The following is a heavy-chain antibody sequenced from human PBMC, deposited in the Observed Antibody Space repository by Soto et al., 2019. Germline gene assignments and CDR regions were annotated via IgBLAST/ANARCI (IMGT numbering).Heavy chain of an antibody. CDR2: IYYSGST. CDR3: AREGDSPSYFDY. Sequence: SETLSLTCTVPGGSISSYYWSWIRQPPGKGLEWIGYIYYSGSTNYNPSLKSRVTISVDTSKNQFSPKLSSVTAADTAVYYCAREGDSPSYFDYWGQGTLVTVSS. D-gene: IGHD2-21*02. V-gene: IGHV4-59*01. CDR1: GGSISSYY. J-gene: IGHJ4*02.